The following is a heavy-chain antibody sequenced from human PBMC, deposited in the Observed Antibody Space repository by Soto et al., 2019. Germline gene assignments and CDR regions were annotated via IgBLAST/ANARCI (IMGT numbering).Heavy chain of an antibody. Sequence: EVQLVESGGGCVQPGGSLRLSCAASGFTFSSYSMTWVRQAPGKGLEWVSIISGDGAYIYYADSVKGRFTISRDNSKNTLFLQMNSLRADDTAIYYCAKRTVGRNPFDYWGQGILVTVSS. CDR3: AKRTVGRNPFDY. CDR1: GFTFSSYS. J-gene: IGHJ4*02. CDR2: ISGDGAYI. V-gene: IGHV3-23*04. D-gene: IGHD2-8*02.